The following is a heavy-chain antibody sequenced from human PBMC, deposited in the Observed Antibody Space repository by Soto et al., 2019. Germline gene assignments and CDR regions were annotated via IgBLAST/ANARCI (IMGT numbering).Heavy chain of an antibody. D-gene: IGHD6-19*01. Sequence: EAQLAESGGHLVQPGGSLELSCVASGFSLANYVMTWFRRAPGKGLEWVSASSNTGGTTYYADSVSGRFTISRDDSKNTVYLQMYRLRAEDTALYYCARAVTGWPNWFAPWGLGTLVTVSS. CDR1: GFSLANYV. CDR2: SSNTGGTT. J-gene: IGHJ5*02. V-gene: IGHV3-23*04. CDR3: ARAVTGWPNWFAP.